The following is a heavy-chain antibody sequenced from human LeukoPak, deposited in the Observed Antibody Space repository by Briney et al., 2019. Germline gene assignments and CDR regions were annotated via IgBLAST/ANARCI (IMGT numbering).Heavy chain of an antibody. CDR1: GFTFSSYG. V-gene: IGHV3-33*01. Sequence: GGSLRLSCAASGFTFSSYGMHWVRQAPGKGLEWVAVIWYDGSNKYYADSVKGRFTISRDNSKNTLYLQMNSLRAEDTAVYYCATSSSGYYHDAFDIWGQGTMVTVSS. CDR2: IWYDGSNK. CDR3: ATSSSGYYHDAFDI. J-gene: IGHJ3*02. D-gene: IGHD3-22*01.